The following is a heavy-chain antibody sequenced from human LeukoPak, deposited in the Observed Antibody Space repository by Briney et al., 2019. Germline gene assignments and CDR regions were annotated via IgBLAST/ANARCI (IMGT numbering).Heavy chain of an antibody. D-gene: IGHD3-22*01. CDR2: INPSGGST. J-gene: IGHJ4*02. CDR1: GYTFTSYY. CDR3: ARAPRYDSSGYYYILDY. Sequence: ASVKVSCKASGYTFTSYYMYWVRQAPGQGLEWMGIINPSGGSTSYAQKFQGRVTMTRDMSTSTVYMELSSLRSEDTAVYYCARAPRYDSSGYYYILDYWGQGTLVTVSS. V-gene: IGHV1-46*01.